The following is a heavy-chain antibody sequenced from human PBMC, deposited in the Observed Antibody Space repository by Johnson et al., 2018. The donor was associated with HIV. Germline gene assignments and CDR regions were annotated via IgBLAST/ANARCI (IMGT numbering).Heavy chain of an antibody. CDR1: GFTVSSNY. CDR3: AREGAWEVRPGAFDI. V-gene: IGHV3-66*01. Sequence: VQLVESGGGLVQPGGSLRLSCAASGFTVSSNYMSWVRQAPGKGLEWVSVIYSGGSTNYADSVKGRFTISRDNSKNTLYLQMNSLRAEDTAVYYCAREGAWEVRPGAFDIWGQGTMVTVSS. J-gene: IGHJ3*02. CDR2: IYSGGST. D-gene: IGHD1-26*01.